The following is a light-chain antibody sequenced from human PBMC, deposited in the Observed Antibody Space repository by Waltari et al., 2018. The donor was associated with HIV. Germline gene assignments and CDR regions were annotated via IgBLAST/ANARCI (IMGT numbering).Light chain of an antibody. V-gene: IGLV1-47*01. CDR3: VAWDDTLSGHVV. J-gene: IGLJ2*01. Sequence: QSVPTQPPSAPGTPGQRVTISCSGSSPNIGSTYAYWYQHIPGTAPKLLIYRNTQRPSGVPDRFSGSKSGTSASLAISGFRSDDEADYYCVAWDDTLSGHVVIGGGTKLTVL. CDR2: RNT. CDR1: SPNIGSTY.